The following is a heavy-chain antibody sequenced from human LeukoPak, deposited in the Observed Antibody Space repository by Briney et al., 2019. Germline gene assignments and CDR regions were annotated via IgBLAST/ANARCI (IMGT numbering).Heavy chain of an antibody. CDR2: ISASGVST. D-gene: IGHD2-2*01. Sequence: GGSLRLSCTVSGFTVSSNSWSWVRQAPGKGLEWVSGISASGVSTYHADSVKGRFTISRDKSTEKVYLQMNSLRVEDTAVYFCAKGDCSSTNCYPDYWGQGILVTVSS. CDR1: GFTVSSNS. V-gene: IGHV3-23*01. J-gene: IGHJ4*02. CDR3: AKGDCSSTNCYPDY.